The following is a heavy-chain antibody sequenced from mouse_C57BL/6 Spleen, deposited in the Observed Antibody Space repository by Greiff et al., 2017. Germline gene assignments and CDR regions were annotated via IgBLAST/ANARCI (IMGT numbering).Heavy chain of an antibody. V-gene: IGHV3-6*01. D-gene: IGHD1-1*01. J-gene: IGHJ3*01. CDR3: ARDRPYYYGSFAY. Sequence: EVKLVESGPGLVKPSQSLSLTCSVTGYSITSGYYWNWIRQFPGNKLEWMGYISYDGSNNYNPSLKNRISITRDTSKNQFFLKLNSVTTEDTASYYCARDRPYYYGSFAYWGQGTLVTVSA. CDR1: GYSITSGYY. CDR2: ISYDGSN.